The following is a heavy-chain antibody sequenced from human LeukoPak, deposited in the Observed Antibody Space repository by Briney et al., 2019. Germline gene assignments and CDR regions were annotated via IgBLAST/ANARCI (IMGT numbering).Heavy chain of an antibody. Sequence: SETLSLTCTVSGDSISPYYWSWIRQPPGKGLEWIGYIHYSGSTNYNPSLKSRITISVDTSKNQSSLKLSSVTAADTAVYYCAKREDYYYMDVWGKGTTVTVSS. CDR2: IHYSGST. J-gene: IGHJ6*03. CDR3: AKREDYYYMDV. V-gene: IGHV4-59*01. CDR1: GDSISPYY.